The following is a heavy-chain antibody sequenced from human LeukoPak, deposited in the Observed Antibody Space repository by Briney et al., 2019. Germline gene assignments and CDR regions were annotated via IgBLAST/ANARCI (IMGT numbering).Heavy chain of an antibody. CDR2: ISVYNGNT. D-gene: IGHD3-22*01. CDR1: GYTFTNFG. CDR3: ARGNHDHRGYLVY. Sequence: ASVKVSCKASGYTFTNFGLNWVRQAPGQRPEWMGWISVYNGNTNYAQKFQGRVTMTADTSTNTAYLVLRSLTSDDTAVYYCARGNHDHRGYLVYWGQGTLVTVSS. J-gene: IGHJ4*02. V-gene: IGHV1-18*01.